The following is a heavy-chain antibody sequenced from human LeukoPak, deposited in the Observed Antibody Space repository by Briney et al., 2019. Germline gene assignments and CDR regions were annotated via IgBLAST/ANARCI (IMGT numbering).Heavy chain of an antibody. CDR3: ARDLEQWLEDDAFDI. Sequence: ASVKVSCKASGYTFTSYGTSWVRQAPGQGLEWMGWISAYNGNTNYAQKLQGRVTMTTDTSTSTAYMELRSLRSDDTAVYYCARDLEQWLEDDAFDIWGQGTMVTVSS. J-gene: IGHJ3*02. CDR2: ISAYNGNT. CDR1: GYTFTSYG. V-gene: IGHV1-18*01. D-gene: IGHD6-19*01.